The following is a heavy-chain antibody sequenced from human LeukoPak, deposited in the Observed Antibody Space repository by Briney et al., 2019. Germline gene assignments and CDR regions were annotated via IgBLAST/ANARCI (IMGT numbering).Heavy chain of an antibody. J-gene: IGHJ4*02. V-gene: IGHV3-21*01. Sequence: PGGSLRLSCAASGFTFSSYSMNWVRQAPGKGLEWVSSISSSSSYIYYADSVKGRFTISRDNAKNSLYLQMNSLRAEDTAVYYCARAGFVRKYSSSGIVYWGQGTLVTVSS. CDR1: GFTFSSYS. D-gene: IGHD6-6*01. CDR2: ISSSSSYI. CDR3: ARAGFVRKYSSSGIVY.